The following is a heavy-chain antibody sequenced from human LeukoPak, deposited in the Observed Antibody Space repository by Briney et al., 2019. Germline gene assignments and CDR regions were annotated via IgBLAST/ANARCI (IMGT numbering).Heavy chain of an antibody. CDR3: ARGRRELKYAPDY. J-gene: IGHJ4*02. CDR2: IYYTAGA. CDR1: GASMRSETHY. Sequence: SETLSLTCNVSGASMRSETHYWSWLRQHPGKGPEWIAYIYYTAGAYYNLSLESRVSISLDASENQFSLKLSSVTAADTAVYYCARGRRELKYAPDYWGQGTLVTVSS. D-gene: IGHD2-2*01. V-gene: IGHV4-31*03.